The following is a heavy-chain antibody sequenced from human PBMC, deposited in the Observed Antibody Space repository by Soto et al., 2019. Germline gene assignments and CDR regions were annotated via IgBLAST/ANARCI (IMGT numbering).Heavy chain of an antibody. J-gene: IGHJ4*02. CDR2: IYYSGST. D-gene: IGHD3-22*01. V-gene: IGHV4-39*01. CDR3: ARHSSAYYYDSSGYYFDY. CDR1: GGSISSSSYY. Sequence: NPSETLSLTCTVSGGSISSSSYYWGWIRQPPGKGLEWIGSIYYSGSTYYNPSLKSRVTISVDTSKNQFSPKLSSVTAADTAVYYCARHSSAYYYDSSGYYFDYWGQGTLVTVSS.